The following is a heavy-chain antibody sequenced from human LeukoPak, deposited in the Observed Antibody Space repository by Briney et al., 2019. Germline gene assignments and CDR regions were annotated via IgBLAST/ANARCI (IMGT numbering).Heavy chain of an antibody. V-gene: IGHV4-4*07. J-gene: IGHJ3*02. CDR3: ARTGEYSGSGPSWAFDI. Sequence: PSETLSLTCTVSGGSISSYYWSWIRQPAGKGLEWIGRIYTSGSTNYNPSLKSRVTMSVDTSKNQFSLRLTSVTASDTAVYYCARTGEYSGSGPSWAFDIWGQGTMVTVSS. D-gene: IGHD3-10*01. CDR2: IYTSGST. CDR1: GGSISSYY.